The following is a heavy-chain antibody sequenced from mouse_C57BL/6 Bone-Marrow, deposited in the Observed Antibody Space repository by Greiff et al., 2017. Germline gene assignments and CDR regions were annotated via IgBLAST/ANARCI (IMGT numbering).Heavy chain of an antibody. Sequence: QVQLQQPGAELVKPGASVKLSCKASGYTFTSYWMQWVKQRPGQGLEWIGDIDNSDSYTNYNQKFKGQATLTVDNTSSKAYMQLSSLTSEDSAVDYYAGLLSYWGQGTSVTVSS. CDR3: AGLLSY. CDR1: GYTFTSYW. D-gene: IGHD2-1*01. CDR2: IDNSDSYT. V-gene: IGHV1-50*01. J-gene: IGHJ4*01.